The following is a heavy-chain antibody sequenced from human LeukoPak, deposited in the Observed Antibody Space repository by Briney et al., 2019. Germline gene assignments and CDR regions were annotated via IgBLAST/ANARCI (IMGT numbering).Heavy chain of an antibody. D-gene: IGHD3-10*01. Sequence: GGSLRLSCAASEFTFSSYSMNWVRQAPGKGLEWVSYITTSSSTISYADSVKGRFTSSRDNAKNSLYLQMNSLRAEDTAVYYCARGGLNYYYYYMDVWGKGTTVTVS. CDR1: EFTFSSYS. V-gene: IGHV3-48*01. CDR2: ITTSSSTI. CDR3: ARGGLNYYYYYMDV. J-gene: IGHJ6*03.